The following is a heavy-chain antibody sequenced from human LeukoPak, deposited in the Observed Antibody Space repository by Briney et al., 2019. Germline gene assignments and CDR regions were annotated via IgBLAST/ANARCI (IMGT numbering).Heavy chain of an antibody. CDR1: GFTFTNYG. J-gene: IGHJ4*02. CDR3: ARSSGSYRPMGY. V-gene: IGHV3-33*01. CDR2: IWYDGSYQ. Sequence: GRSLRLSCAASGFTFTNYGMHWVRQAPGKGLEWVAVIWYDGSYQYYADSVKGRFTISRDNSKNTQYLQMNSLRAEDTAVYYCARSSGSYRPMGYWGQGTLVTVSS. D-gene: IGHD3-22*01.